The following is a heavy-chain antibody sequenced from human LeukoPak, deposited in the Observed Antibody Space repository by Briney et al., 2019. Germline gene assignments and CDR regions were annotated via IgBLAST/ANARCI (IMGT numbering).Heavy chain of an antibody. Sequence: SETLSLTCTVSGGSISSSSYYWGWIRQPPGKGLEWIGNIYYTRSTYYNPSLKSRVTMPVDTSKNQFSLKLTSVTAADTAVYYCARGVTMIVVVIHDWYFDLWGRGTLVTVSS. V-gene: IGHV4-39*01. CDR2: IYYTRST. J-gene: IGHJ2*01. D-gene: IGHD3-22*01. CDR3: ARGVTMIVVVIHDWYFDL. CDR1: GGSISSSSYY.